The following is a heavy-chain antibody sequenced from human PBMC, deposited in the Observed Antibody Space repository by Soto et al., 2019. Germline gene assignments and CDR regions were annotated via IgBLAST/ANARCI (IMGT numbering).Heavy chain of an antibody. J-gene: IGHJ4*02. CDR3: GRGRSGQIVVFY. Sequence: ASVKVSCKASGYTFTGHYIHWVRQAPEQGPEWMGEIGPESGATRYAQRFQGRVTMTRDMSITTVYVELNNRSPDDTAVYYCGRGRSGQIVVFYWGQGTPVTVSS. CDR1: GYTFTGHY. V-gene: IGHV1-2*02. CDR2: IGPESGAT. D-gene: IGHD1-26*01.